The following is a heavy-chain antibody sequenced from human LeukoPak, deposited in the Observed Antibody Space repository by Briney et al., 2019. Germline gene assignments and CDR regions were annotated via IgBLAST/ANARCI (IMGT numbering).Heavy chain of an antibody. CDR1: GFTFSDYY. V-gene: IGHV3-11*04. CDR3: ARVIRVRAFDI. Sequence: GGSLRLSCAASGFTFSDYYMSWIRQAPGQGLEWVSYISSSGSTIYYADSVKGRFTTSRDNAKNSLYLQMNSLRAEDTAVYYCARVIRVRAFDIWGQGTMVTVSS. J-gene: IGHJ3*02. CDR2: ISSSGSTI.